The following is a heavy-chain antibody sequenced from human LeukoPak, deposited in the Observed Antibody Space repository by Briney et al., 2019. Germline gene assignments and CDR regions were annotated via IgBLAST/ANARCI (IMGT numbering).Heavy chain of an antibody. V-gene: IGHV4-31*03. CDR3: ARGVAVAGGLLRNNWFDP. J-gene: IGHJ5*02. CDR2: INHSGST. Sequence: PSQTLSLTCTVSGGSISSGGYYWSWIRQHPGKGLEWIGGINHSGSTNYNPSLKSRVTISVDTSKNQFSLKLSSVTAADTAVYYCARGVAVAGGLLRNNWFDPWGQGTLVTVSS. D-gene: IGHD6-19*01. CDR1: GGSISSGGYY.